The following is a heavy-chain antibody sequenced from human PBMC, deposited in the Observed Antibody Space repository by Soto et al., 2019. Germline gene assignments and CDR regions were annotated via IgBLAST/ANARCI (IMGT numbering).Heavy chain of an antibody. V-gene: IGHV5-51*01. CDR3: ARKIAVAGSPPEDYYCYGMDV. CDR2: IYPGDSDT. CDR1: GYSFTSYW. J-gene: IGHJ6*02. Sequence: GESLKISCKGSGYSFTSYWIGWVRQMPGKGLEWMGIIYPGDSDTRYSPSFQGQVTISADKSISTAYLQWSSLKASDTAMYYCARKIAVAGSPPEDYYCYGMDVWGQGTTVTVSS. D-gene: IGHD6-19*01.